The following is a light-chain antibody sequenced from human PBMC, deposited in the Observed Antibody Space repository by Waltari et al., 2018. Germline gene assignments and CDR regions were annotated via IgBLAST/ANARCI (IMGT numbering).Light chain of an antibody. Sequence: QPMLTQPPSLSGAPRQGVTISCSGSNSNIGTNAVSWYQHPPGQAPKLHTYYNNLGASGVLDRFSGSKSGTSASLASSRLQSDDEAHYYCATWDDSLRGPVFGGGTKLTVL. CDR2: YNN. CDR1: NSNIGTNA. CDR3: ATWDDSLRGPV. J-gene: IGLJ3*02. V-gene: IGLV1-36*01.